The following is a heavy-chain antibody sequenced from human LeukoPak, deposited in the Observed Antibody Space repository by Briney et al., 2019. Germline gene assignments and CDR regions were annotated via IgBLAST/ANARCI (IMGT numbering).Heavy chain of an antibody. Sequence: SETLSLTCTVSGGSISSSSYYWGRLRQPPGKGLEWNGSIYYSGSTYYNPSLKRRVTISVDTSNNQLPQKLSSVTPADTAVYYCARRVLLWYGEFQYYYYYMDVWGKGPTATVSS. CDR3: ARRVLLWYGEFQYYYYYMDV. D-gene: IGHD3-10*01. CDR1: GGSISSSSYY. CDR2: IYYSGST. J-gene: IGHJ6*03. V-gene: IGHV4-39*01.